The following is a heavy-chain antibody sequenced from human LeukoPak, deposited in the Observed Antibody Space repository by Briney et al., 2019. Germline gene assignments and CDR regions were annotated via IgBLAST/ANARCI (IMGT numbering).Heavy chain of an antibody. J-gene: IGHJ6*03. CDR1: GGSISSHY. V-gene: IGHV4-59*11. Sequence: PSETLSLTCTVSGGSISSHYWSWIRQPPGKGLEWIGYIYYSGSTNYNPSLKSRVTISVDPSKNQFTLKLISVTAADTAVYYCARASLYDFWSGYYYYYYYMVVWGKGTTVTVSS. D-gene: IGHD3-3*01. CDR2: IYYSGST. CDR3: ARASLYDFWSGYYYYYYYMVV.